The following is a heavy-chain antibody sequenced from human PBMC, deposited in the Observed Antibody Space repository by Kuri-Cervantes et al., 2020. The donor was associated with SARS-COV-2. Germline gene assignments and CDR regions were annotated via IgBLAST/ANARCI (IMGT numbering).Heavy chain of an antibody. CDR1: GFTFISYA. J-gene: IGHJ4*02. CDR3: AKDDVRHNNAWYYGVVGAPQRGGFFDY. D-gene: IGHD1-26*01. Sequence: GESLKISCTASGFTFISYAMSWVRQAPGKGLEWVSTIGSSGGSTYYADSVKGQFTISRDNSKNTLYLQMSSLRAEDTAVYYCAKDDVRHNNAWYYGVVGAPQRGGFFDYWGQGNLVTVSS. V-gene: IGHV3-23*01. CDR2: IGSSGGST.